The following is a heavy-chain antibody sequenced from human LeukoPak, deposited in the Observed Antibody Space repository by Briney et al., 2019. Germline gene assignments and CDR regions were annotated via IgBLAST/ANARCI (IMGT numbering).Heavy chain of an antibody. V-gene: IGHV3-21*01. J-gene: IGHJ4*02. CDR3: AREVVIVVEPAANTIDY. D-gene: IGHD2-2*01. CDR2: ISKSSTYI. Sequence: GGSLRLSCAASGFTFRDYTMNWVRQAPGKGLEWVSAISKSSTYIKYADSVRGRFTVSRDNAKNSLFLQMNSLRVEDTAVYYCAREVVIVVEPAANTIDYWGQGTRVTVSS. CDR1: GFTFRDYT.